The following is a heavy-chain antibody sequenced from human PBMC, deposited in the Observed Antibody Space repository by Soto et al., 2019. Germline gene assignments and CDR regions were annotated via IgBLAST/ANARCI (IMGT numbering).Heavy chain of an antibody. Sequence: QVQLVQSGAEVKKPGASVRVSCKVSGHIRTELSMHWVRQAPGTGLEWMGGLDPEDGETIYAQKFQGRVTMTEDTSTDTAYMALSSLRFEGTAVYFCATLSANGEATFSVVPWGQGTLVTGSS. J-gene: IGHJ5*02. CDR3: ATLSANGEATFSVVP. D-gene: IGHD5-12*01. CDR2: LDPEDGET. V-gene: IGHV1-24*01. CDR1: GHIRTELS.